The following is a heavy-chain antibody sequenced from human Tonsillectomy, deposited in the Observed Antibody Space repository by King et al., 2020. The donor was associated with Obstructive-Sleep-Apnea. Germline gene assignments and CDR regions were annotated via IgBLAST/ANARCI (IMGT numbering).Heavy chain of an antibody. J-gene: IGHJ3*02. CDR1: GGSISSYH. Sequence: QLQESGPGLVKPSETLSLTCSVSGGSISSYHWSWIRQPPGKGLEWIGYIYYSGSTNYNPSLKSRVNISVDTSKTHFSLKLSSVTAADTAVYYCARSGYYDILTGRGGDAFDIWGQGTMVTVSS. D-gene: IGHD3-9*01. V-gene: IGHV4-59*08. CDR3: ARSGYYDILTGRGGDAFDI. CDR2: IYYSGST.